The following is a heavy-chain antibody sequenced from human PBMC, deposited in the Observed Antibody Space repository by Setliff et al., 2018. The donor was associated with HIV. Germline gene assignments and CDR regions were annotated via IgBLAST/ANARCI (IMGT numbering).Heavy chain of an antibody. CDR2: ISGYNGNT. CDR1: GDTFTSYP. Sequence: ASVKVSCKASGDTFTSYPITWVRQAPGQGLEWMGWISGYNGNTNYAQRLQGRITMTTDTSTNTAYMELRSLRSDDTAVYYCVRGRWKEQPVEGWFDPWGQGTLVTVSS. CDR3: VRGRWKEQPVEGWFDP. J-gene: IGHJ5*02. D-gene: IGHD6-13*01. V-gene: IGHV1-18*01.